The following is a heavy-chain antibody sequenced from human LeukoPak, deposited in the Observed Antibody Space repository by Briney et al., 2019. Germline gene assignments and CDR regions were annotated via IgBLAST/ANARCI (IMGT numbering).Heavy chain of an antibody. J-gene: IGHJ3*02. CDR3: ARVVGDSSSWPRGGDAFDI. Sequence: SETLSLTCTVSGYSISSGYCWGWIRQPPGKGLEWIGSIYHSGSTYYNPSLKSRVTISVDTSKNQFSLKLSSVTAADTAMYYCARVVGDSSSWPRGGDAFDIWGQGTMVTVSS. CDR1: GYSISSGYC. D-gene: IGHD6-13*01. CDR2: IYHSGST. V-gene: IGHV4-38-2*02.